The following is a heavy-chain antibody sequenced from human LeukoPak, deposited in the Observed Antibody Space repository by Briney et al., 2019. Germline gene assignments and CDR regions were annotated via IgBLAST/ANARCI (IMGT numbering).Heavy chain of an antibody. V-gene: IGHV4-59*01. J-gene: IGHJ3*02. CDR3: ARGTGDSSSWLPNDAFDI. CDR1: GGSISSYC. Sequence: PSETLSLTCTVSGGSISSYCWSWIRQPPGKGLEWIGYIYYSGSTNYNPSLKSRVTISVDTSKNQFSLKLSSVTAADTAVYYCARGTGDSSSWLPNDAFDIWGQGTMVTVSS. CDR2: IYYSGST. D-gene: IGHD6-13*01.